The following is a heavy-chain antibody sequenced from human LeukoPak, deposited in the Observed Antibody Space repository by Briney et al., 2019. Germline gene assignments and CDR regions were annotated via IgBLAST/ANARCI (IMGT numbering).Heavy chain of an antibody. CDR3: AKGYCSSTSCYTAPHY. Sequence: GGSLRLSCAASGISFSDAWMGWVRQAPGKGLEWVGRIKHKIDDGTIDYAAPVKDRFTISRDDSKNTLYLQMNSLKTEDTAAYYCAKGYCSSTSCYTAPHYWGQGTLVTVSS. V-gene: IGHV3-15*01. CDR1: GISFSDAW. CDR2: IKHKIDDGTI. J-gene: IGHJ4*02. D-gene: IGHD2-2*02.